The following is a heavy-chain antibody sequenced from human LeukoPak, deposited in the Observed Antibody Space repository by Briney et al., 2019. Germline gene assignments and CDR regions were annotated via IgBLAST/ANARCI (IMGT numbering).Heavy chain of an antibody. Sequence: GGSLRLSCAAPGFTFSSFGMHWVRQAPGKGLEWVAGISYDGSNKYYADSVKGRFTISRDNSKNTLYLQMNSLRAEDTAVYYCAKDGEYYGSGLTAWDNFDPWGQGTLVTVSS. D-gene: IGHD3-10*01. J-gene: IGHJ5*02. CDR2: ISYDGSNK. V-gene: IGHV3-30*18. CDR1: GFTFSSFG. CDR3: AKDGEYYGSGLTAWDNFDP.